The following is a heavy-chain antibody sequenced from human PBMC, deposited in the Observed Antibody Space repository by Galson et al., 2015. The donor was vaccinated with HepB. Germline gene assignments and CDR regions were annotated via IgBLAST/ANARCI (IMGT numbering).Heavy chain of an antibody. Sequence: SLRLSCAASGFTFSSYSMNWVRQAPGKGLEWVSSISSSSSYIYYADSVKGRFTISRDNAKNSLYLQMNSLRAEDTAVYYCASGRLDIVATDFDYWGQGTLVTVPS. CDR1: GFTFSSYS. J-gene: IGHJ4*02. CDR3: ASGRLDIVATDFDY. V-gene: IGHV3-21*01. CDR2: ISSSSSYI. D-gene: IGHD5-12*01.